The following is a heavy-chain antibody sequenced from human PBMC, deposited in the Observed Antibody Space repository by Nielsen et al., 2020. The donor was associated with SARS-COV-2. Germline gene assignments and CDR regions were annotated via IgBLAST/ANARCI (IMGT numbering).Heavy chain of an antibody. CDR1: GFTFSSYW. CDR2: IKQDGSEK. CDR3: ARSEFVEQWLVPSIDY. D-gene: IGHD6-19*01. J-gene: IGHJ4*02. Sequence: GESLKISCAASGFTFSSYWMSWVRQAPGKGLEWVANIKQDGSEKYYVDSVKGRFTISRDNAKNSLYLQMNSLRAEDTAVYYCARSEFVEQWLVPSIDYWGQGTLVTVSS. V-gene: IGHV3-7*03.